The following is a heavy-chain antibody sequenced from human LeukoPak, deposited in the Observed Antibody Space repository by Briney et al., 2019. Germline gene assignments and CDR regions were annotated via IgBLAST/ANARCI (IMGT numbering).Heavy chain of an antibody. J-gene: IGHJ4*02. CDR1: GYTFTGYN. D-gene: IGHD6-13*01. CDR2: INPNSGGT. V-gene: IGHV1-2*02. Sequence: ASVKVSCMASGYTFTGYNLHWVRQAPGQGLEWMGWINPNSGGTNYAPKFQGRVTMTRDTSTSTAYMELSRLRSDDTAVYYCARDPGSSWYFDNWGQGTLVTVSS. CDR3: ARDPGSSWYFDN.